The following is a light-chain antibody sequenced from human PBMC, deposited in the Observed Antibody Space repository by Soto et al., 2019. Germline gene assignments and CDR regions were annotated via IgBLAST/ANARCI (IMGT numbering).Light chain of an antibody. CDR2: RTS. V-gene: IGLV7-43*01. CDR3: LLYHSGPYV. CDR1: TGAVTSDFH. Sequence: QAVVTQEPSLTVSPGGTVTLTCGSSTGAVTSDFHPNWFQQKPGQAPRALMYRTSNKHSWTPARFSGSLLGGKAALTVAGVQPEDEAEYYCLLYHSGPYVFGTGTKLTVL. J-gene: IGLJ1*01.